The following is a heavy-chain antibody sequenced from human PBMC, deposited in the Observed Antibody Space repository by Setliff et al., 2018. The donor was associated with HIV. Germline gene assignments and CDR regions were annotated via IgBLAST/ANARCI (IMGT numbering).Heavy chain of an antibody. D-gene: IGHD2-2*01. CDR1: GYTFTSYY. V-gene: IGHV1-46*01. J-gene: IGHJ3*02. CDR3: ARGFCSTSCNTLGAFDI. Sequence: ASVKVSCKASGYTFTSYYMHWVRQAPGQGLEWMGIINPSGGSTSYAQKFQGRVTMTRDTSTSTVYMELSSLRSEDTAVSYCARGFCSTSCNTLGAFDIWGQGTMVTVSS. CDR2: INPSGGST.